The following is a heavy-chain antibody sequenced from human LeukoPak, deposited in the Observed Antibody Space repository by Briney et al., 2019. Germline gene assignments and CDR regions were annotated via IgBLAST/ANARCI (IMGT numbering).Heavy chain of an antibody. D-gene: IGHD1-26*01. CDR2: ISWNSGSI. V-gene: IGHV3-9*01. CDR1: GFTFDDYA. CDR3: AKDIGAAGATAAFDI. J-gene: IGHJ3*02. Sequence: GGSLRLSCAASGFTFDDYAMPWVRHAPGKGLEWVSGISWNSGSIGYADSVKGRFTISRDNAKNSLYLQMNSLRAEDTALYYCAKDIGAAGATAAFDIWGQGTMVTVSS.